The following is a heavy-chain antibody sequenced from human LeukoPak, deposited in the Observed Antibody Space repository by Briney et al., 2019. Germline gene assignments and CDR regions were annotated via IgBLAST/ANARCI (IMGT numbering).Heavy chain of an antibody. J-gene: IGHJ6*03. V-gene: IGHV4-34*01. Sequence: SETLSLTCAVYGGSFSGYYWSWIRQPPGKGLEWIGEINHSGSTNYNPSLKGRVTISVDTSENQFSLKLSSVTAADTAVYYCARGLPTWATGQDYYYYYYMDVWGKGTTVTVSS. CDR3: ARGLPTWATGQDYYYYYYMDV. CDR1: GGSFSGYY. CDR2: INHSGST. D-gene: IGHD2/OR15-2a*01.